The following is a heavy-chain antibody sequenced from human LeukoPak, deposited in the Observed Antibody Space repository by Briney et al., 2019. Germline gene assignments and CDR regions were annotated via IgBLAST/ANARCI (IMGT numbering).Heavy chain of an antibody. V-gene: IGHV3-30*07. CDR2: ISYDGTET. CDR3: ARAILAARPDY. CDR1: GFTFSRFA. Sequence: PXXALRLSCEVSGFTFSRFALHWVRLAPGLRLQGLTFISYDGTETDYEDSVKGRFTIYRDNAKKSLYLQMNSLRAEDTAVYYCARAILAARPDYWGQGTLVTVSS. J-gene: IGHJ4*02. D-gene: IGHD6-6*01.